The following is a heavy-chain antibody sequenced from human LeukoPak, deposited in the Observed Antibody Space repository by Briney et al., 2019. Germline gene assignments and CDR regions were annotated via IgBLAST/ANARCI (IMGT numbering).Heavy chain of an antibody. D-gene: IGHD2-2*01. CDR3: ARDAVRSGGYCSSTSCLSGYFQH. V-gene: IGHV3-33*01. J-gene: IGHJ1*01. CDR1: GFTFSSYG. Sequence: GGSLRLSCAAPGFTFSSYGMHWGRQAPGKGLEWVAVIWYDGSNKYYADSVKGRFTISRDNSKNTLYLQMNSLRAEDTAVYYCARDAVRSGGYCSSTSCLSGYFQHWGQGTLVTVSS. CDR2: IWYDGSNK.